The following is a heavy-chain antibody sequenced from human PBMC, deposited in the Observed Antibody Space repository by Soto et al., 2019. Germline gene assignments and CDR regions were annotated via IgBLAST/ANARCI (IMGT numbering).Heavy chain of an antibody. V-gene: IGHV4-30-2*01. Sequence: TSETLSVTWAVADGSSSSGGYSRSWIRQPPGKGLEWIGYIYHSGSTYYNPSLKSRVTISGDRSKNQFSLKLSSVTAEDTAVYYCASGSGGDWYFDYWGQGTLVTVSS. CDR2: IYHSGST. D-gene: IGHD2-21*02. CDR3: ASGSGGDWYFDY. J-gene: IGHJ4*02. CDR1: DGSSSSGGYS.